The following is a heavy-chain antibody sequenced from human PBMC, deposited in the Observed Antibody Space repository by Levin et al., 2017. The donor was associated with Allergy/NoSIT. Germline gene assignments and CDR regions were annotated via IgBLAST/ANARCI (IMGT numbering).Heavy chain of an antibody. V-gene: IGHV3-7*01. Sequence: GGSLRLSCAASGFTFSSYWMSWVRQAPGKGLEWEANIQQDGSEKYYVDSVKGRFTISRDNAKNSLYLQMNSLRAEDTAVYYCARGLRYFDWLGPTFAFDIWGQGTMVTVS. CDR2: IQQDGSEK. CDR3: ARGLRYFDWLGPTFAFDI. D-gene: IGHD3-9*01. CDR1: GFTFSSYW. J-gene: IGHJ3*02.